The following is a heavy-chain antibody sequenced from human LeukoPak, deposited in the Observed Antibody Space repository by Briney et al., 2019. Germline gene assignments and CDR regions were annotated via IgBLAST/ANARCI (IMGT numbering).Heavy chain of an antibody. Sequence: PGGSLRPSCAASGFTFSSYWMSWVRQAPGKGLEWVASIKYDESEKYYVDSVKGRFTISRDNTKNSLYLQMNSLRAEDTALYYCARDHSDPGLFFVYWGQGTLVTVSS. V-gene: IGHV3-7*01. J-gene: IGHJ4*02. CDR1: GFTFSSYW. CDR2: IKYDESEK. D-gene: IGHD2-15*01. CDR3: ARDHSDPGLFFVY.